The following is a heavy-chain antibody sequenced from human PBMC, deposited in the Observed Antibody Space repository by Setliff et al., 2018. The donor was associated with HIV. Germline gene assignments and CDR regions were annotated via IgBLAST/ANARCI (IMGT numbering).Heavy chain of an antibody. CDR3: ARDSGRRNDAFDI. CDR2: IYYSGST. V-gene: IGHV4-30-4*08. J-gene: IGHJ3*02. Sequence: PSETLSLTCTVSGGSISSGDYHWSWIRQPPGKGLEWIGYIYYSGSTYYNPSLKSRVTISVDTSKNQFSLKLSSVTAADTAVYYCARDSGRRNDAFDIWGQGTMVTVSS. D-gene: IGHD3-10*01. CDR1: GGSISSGDYH.